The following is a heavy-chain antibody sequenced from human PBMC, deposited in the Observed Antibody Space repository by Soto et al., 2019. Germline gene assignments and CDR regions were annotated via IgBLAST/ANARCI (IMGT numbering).Heavy chain of an antibody. CDR1: GGSISSSSYY. J-gene: IGHJ3*02. D-gene: IGHD3-10*01. V-gene: IGHV4-39*01. Sequence: SETLSLTCTVSGGSISSSSYYWGWIRQPPGKGLEWIGSIYYSGSTYYNPSLKSRVTISVDTSKNQFSLKLSSVTAADTAVYYCARHVRTGEFASGAFDIWGQGTMVTVSS. CDR2: IYYSGST. CDR3: ARHVRTGEFASGAFDI.